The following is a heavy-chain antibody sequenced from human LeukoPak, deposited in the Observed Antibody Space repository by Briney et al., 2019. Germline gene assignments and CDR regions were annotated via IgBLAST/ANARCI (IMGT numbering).Heavy chain of an antibody. CDR1: GGSISSYC. D-gene: IGHD2-15*01. CDR3: ARTPNVYYYYMDV. J-gene: IGHJ6*03. CDR2: IYYSGST. Sequence: PSETLSLTCTVSGGSISSYCWSWIRQPPGKGLEWIGYIYYSGSTNYNPSLKSRVTISVDTSKNQFSLKLSSVTAADTAVYYCARTPNVYYYYMDVWGKGTTVTVSS. V-gene: IGHV4-59*01.